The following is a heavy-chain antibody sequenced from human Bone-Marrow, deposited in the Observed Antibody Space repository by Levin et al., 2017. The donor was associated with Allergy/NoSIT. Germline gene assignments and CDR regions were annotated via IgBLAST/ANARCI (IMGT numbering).Heavy chain of an antibody. CDR2: ISYDGSNK. CDR3: ASVTIFGVVNHYGMDV. CDR1: GFTFSSYA. J-gene: IGHJ6*02. D-gene: IGHD3-3*01. Sequence: LSLTCAASGFTFSSYAMHWVRQAPGKGLEWVAVISYDGSNKYYADSVKGRFTISRDNSKNTLYLQMNSLRAEDTAVYYCASVTIFGVVNHYGMDVWGQGTTVTVSS. V-gene: IGHV3-30-3*01.